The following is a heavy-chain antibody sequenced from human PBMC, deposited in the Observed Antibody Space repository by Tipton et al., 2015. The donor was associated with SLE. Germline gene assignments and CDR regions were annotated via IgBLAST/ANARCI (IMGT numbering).Heavy chain of an antibody. D-gene: IGHD2-8*01. CDR1: GGSISSYY. CDR3: ARVGCNNGVCYLAFDI. CDR2: IYYSGST. V-gene: IGHV4-59*01. J-gene: IGHJ3*02. Sequence: LRLSCTVSGGSISSYYWSWIRQPPGKGLEWIGYIYYSGSTNYNPSLKSRVTISVDTSKNQFSLKLSSVTAADTAVYHCARVGCNNGVCYLAFDIWGQGTMVTVSP.